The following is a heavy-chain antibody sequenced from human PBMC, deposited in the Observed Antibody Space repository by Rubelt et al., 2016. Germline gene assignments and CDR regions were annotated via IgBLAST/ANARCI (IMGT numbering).Heavy chain of an antibody. Sequence: EVQLVQSGAEVKKPGESLRISCKGSGYSFTSYWISWVRQMPGEGLEWMGRIDPSDSYTNYSPSFPGHVTISADKSISTAYLQWSSLKASDTAMYYCARHAGDGGNSEDWFDPWGQGTLVTVSS. CDR1: GYSFTSYW. D-gene: IGHD4-23*01. CDR2: IDPSDSYT. V-gene: IGHV5-10-1*01. J-gene: IGHJ5*02. CDR3: ARHAGDGGNSEDWFDP.